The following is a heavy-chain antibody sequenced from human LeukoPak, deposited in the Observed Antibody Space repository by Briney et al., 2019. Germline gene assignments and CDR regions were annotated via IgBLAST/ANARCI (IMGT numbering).Heavy chain of an antibody. D-gene: IGHD1-14*01. J-gene: IGHJ4*02. V-gene: IGHV3-23*01. CDR3: AKDLTPYKNYWYFDY. CDR1: GFTFSSYA. CDR2: ISGSGGST. Sequence: GGSLRLSGAASGFTFSSYAMSWFRQAPGKGLDWGSAISGSGGSTYYADSVKGRFTISRDNSENTLYLQMNSLRAEDTAVYYCAKDLTPYKNYWYFDYWGQGTLVTVSS.